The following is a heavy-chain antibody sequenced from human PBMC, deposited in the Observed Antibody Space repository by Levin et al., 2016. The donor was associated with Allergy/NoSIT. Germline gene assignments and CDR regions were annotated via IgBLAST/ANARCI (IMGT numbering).Heavy chain of an antibody. CDR2: ISSSSGTI. CDR3: AVAVSGKFDY. Sequence: VRQMPGKGLEWISYISSSSGTIYYADSVKGRFTISRDNAKNSLYLQMHSLRAEDTAVYYCAVAVSGKFDYWGQGTLVTVSS. V-gene: IGHV3-48*01. J-gene: IGHJ4*02. D-gene: IGHD6-19*01.